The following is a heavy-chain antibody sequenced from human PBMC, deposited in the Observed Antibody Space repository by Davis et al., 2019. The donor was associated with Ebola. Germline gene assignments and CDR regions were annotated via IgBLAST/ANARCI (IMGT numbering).Heavy chain of an antibody. V-gene: IGHV3-23*01. CDR1: GFIYRKYV. Sequence: GESLKLSCETSGFIYRKYVMSWVRQAPGKGLEWVSTFGTVGDTYYADSVKGRFAMSRDNSRGTLYLQMNSLRVEDSAIYYCVKDSSNIWFDIWGQGTLVTVSS. CDR3: VKDSSNIWFDI. J-gene: IGHJ3*02. CDR2: FGTVGDT. D-gene: IGHD2/OR15-2a*01.